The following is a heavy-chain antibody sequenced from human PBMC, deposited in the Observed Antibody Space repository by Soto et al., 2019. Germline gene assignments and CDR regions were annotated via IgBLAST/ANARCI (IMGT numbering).Heavy chain of an antibody. CDR3: DY. D-gene: IGHD3-22*01. CDR2: ISSSSSYI. CDR1: GSTFSSYS. Sequence: GGSLRLSCAAPGSTFSSYSMNWVRQAPGKGLEWVSSISSSSSYIYYADSVKGRFTISRDNTAVYYCARLHITMIVVAPLAGVDYWGQGTLVTVSS. J-gene: IGHJ4*02. V-gene: IGHV3-21*01.